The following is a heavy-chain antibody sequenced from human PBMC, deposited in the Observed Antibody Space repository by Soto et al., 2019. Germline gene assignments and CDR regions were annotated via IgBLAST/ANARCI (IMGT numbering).Heavy chain of an antibody. V-gene: IGHV4-34*01. CDR3: ARGYRGGYKTCDY. Sequence: PSETLSLTCAVHNGSFSGYSWTWIRQPPGKGLEWIGEINHSGTTYYNPSLKSRVTISVDTSKNQFSLRLNSMTAADTAVYFCARGYRGGYKTCDYWGPGTLVTVS. CDR1: NGSFSGYS. CDR2: INHSGTT. J-gene: IGHJ4*02. D-gene: IGHD5-12*01.